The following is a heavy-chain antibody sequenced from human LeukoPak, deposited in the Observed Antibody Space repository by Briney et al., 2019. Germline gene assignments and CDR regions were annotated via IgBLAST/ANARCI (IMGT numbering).Heavy chain of an antibody. J-gene: IGHJ4*02. CDR1: GGSISSSSYY. CDR3: ARRSFIAAAGYYFDY. V-gene: IGHV4-39*01. D-gene: IGHD6-13*01. Sequence: SEALSLTCTVSGGSISSSSYYWDWIRQPPEKGLEWIGSIYYGGSTNYNPSLKSRVTISVDTSKNQFSLKLSSVTAADTAVYYCARRSFIAAAGYYFDYWGQGTLVTVSS. CDR2: IYYGGST.